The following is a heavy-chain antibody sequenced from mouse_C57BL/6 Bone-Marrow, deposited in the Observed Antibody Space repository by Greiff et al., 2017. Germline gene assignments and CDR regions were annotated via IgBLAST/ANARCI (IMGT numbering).Heavy chain of an antibody. V-gene: IGHV1-54*01. CDR3: ARIYPWLAY. J-gene: IGHJ3*01. CDR1: GYAFTNYL. D-gene: IGHD2-3*01. Sequence: VQLQQSGAELVRPGTSVKVSCKASGYAFTNYLIEWVKQRPGQGLEWIGVINPGSGGTNYNEKFKGKATLTADKSSSTAYMQLSSLTSEDSAVYFCARIYPWLAYWGQGTLVTVSA. CDR2: INPGSGGT.